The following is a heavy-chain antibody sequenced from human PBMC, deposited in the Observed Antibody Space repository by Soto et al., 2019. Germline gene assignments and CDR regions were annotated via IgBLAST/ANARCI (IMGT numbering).Heavy chain of an antibody. CDR3: AWVPAAPYGSGSYNPANWFDP. Sequence: GASVKVSCKASGYTFTIYGIIWVRQAPGQGLEWMGWISAYNGNTNYAQKLQGRVTMTTDTSTSTAYMELRSLRSDDTAVYYCAWVPAAPYGSGSYNPANWFDPWGQGTLVTVSS. CDR2: ISAYNGNT. CDR1: GYTFTIYG. J-gene: IGHJ5*02. V-gene: IGHV1-18*01. D-gene: IGHD3-10*01.